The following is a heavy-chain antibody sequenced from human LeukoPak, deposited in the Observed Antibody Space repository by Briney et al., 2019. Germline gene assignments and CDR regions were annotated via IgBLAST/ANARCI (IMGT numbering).Heavy chain of an antibody. J-gene: IGHJ4*02. CDR2: IIPIFGTA. V-gene: IGHV1-69*05. D-gene: IGHD5-18*01. CDR3: ASGYSYGYSGDY. Sequence: SVKVSCKASGGTFSSYAISWVRQAPGQGLEWMGRIIPIFGTANYAQKFQGRVTITTDESASTAYMELSSLRSEDTAVYYCASGYSYGYSGDYWGQGTLVTVSS. CDR1: GGTFSSYA.